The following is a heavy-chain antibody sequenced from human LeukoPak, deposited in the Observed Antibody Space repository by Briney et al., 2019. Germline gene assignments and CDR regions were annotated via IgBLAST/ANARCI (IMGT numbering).Heavy chain of an antibody. Sequence: SETLSLTCAVSGGSISSSNWWSWVRQPPGKGLEWIGEIYHSGSTNYNPSLKGRVTISVDKSKNQFSLKLSSVTAADTAVYYCAREDYYGSGSYLYWGQGTLVTVSS. CDR2: IYHSGST. CDR1: GGSISSSNW. CDR3: AREDYYGSGSYLY. D-gene: IGHD3-10*01. J-gene: IGHJ4*02. V-gene: IGHV4-4*02.